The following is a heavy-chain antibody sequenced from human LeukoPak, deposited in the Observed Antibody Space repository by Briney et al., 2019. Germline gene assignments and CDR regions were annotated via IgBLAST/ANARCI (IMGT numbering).Heavy chain of an antibody. CDR3: ASGGYCSSTSCYGLDAFDI. V-gene: IGHV4-4*07. CDR1: GGSISSYY. J-gene: IGHJ3*02. Sequence: SETLSLTCTVSGGSISSYYWSWIRQPAGKGLEWIGRIYTSGSTNYNPSLKSRVTMSVDTSKNQFSLKLSSVTAADTAVYYCASGGYCSSTSCYGLDAFDIWGQGTTVTVSS. D-gene: IGHD2-2*01. CDR2: IYTSGST.